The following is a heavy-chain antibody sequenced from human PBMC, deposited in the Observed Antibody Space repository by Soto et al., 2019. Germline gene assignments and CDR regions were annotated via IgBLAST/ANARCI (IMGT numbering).Heavy chain of an antibody. CDR1: GFTFSSYG. D-gene: IGHD3-10*01. CDR2: IWYDGSNK. CDR3: ARVQRVRGEYAFDL. Sequence: QVQLVESGGGVVQPGRSLRLSCAASGFTFSSYGMHWVRQAPGKGLEWVAGIWYDGSNKYYADSVKGRFTISRDNSKNTLYLQMNGLRAEDTAVYYCARVQRVRGEYAFDLWGQGTMVTVSS. J-gene: IGHJ3*01. V-gene: IGHV3-33*01.